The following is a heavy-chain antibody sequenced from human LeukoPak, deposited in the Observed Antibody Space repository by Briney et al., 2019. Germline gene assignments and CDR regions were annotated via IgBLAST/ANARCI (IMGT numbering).Heavy chain of an antibody. J-gene: IGHJ4*02. D-gene: IGHD4-11*01. CDR3: ASLDEYDYRFDY. CDR1: GGSISSGGYY. Sequence: SETLSLTCTVSGGSISSGGYYWSWIRQHPGKGLEWIGYIYYSGSTYYNPSLKSRVTISVDTSKNQFSLKLSSVTAADTAVYYCASLDEYDYRFDYWGQGTLVTVSS. CDR2: IYYSGST. V-gene: IGHV4-31*03.